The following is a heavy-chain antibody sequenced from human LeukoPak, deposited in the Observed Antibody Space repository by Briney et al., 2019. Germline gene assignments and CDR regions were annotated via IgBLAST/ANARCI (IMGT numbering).Heavy chain of an antibody. D-gene: IGHD3-16*02. CDR1: GGTFTSYY. Sequence: AASVKVSCKASGGTFTSYYMHWVRQAPGQGLEWMGIINPSGGSTSYVQKFQGRVTMTRDTSTSTVYMELSSLRSEDTAVYYCARDRDYVWGSYRYNVDYWGQGTLVTVSS. CDR2: INPSGGST. V-gene: IGHV1-46*01. CDR3: ARDRDYVWGSYRYNVDY. J-gene: IGHJ4*02.